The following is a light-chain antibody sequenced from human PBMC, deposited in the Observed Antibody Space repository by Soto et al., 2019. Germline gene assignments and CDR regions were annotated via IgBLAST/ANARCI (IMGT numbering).Light chain of an antibody. J-gene: IGKJ1*01. CDR3: QHYETYSST. Sequence: DIRMTQSPSTLSASVGDRVTITCRASQSISAWLAWYQQEPGKAPKLLIYDASNLESGVPSRFSGGGSGTDFTLTISSLQPDDSSTYYCQHYETYSSTFGQGPKGEIK. V-gene: IGKV1-5*01. CDR1: QSISAW. CDR2: DAS.